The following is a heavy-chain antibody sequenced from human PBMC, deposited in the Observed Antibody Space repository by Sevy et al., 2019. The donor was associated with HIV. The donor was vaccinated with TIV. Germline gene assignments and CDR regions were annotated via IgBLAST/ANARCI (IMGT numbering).Heavy chain of an antibody. CDR1: GFTFSSYW. Sequence: GGSLRLSCAASGFTFSSYWMHWVRQAPGKGLVWVSRINSDGSSTSYADSVKGRFTISRDNAKNTLYLQMNSLRAEDKAVYYCARDPLGYCTNGVCYRSGFFDYWGQGTLVTVSS. V-gene: IGHV3-74*01. CDR3: ARDPLGYCTNGVCYRSGFFDY. CDR2: INSDGSST. D-gene: IGHD2-8*01. J-gene: IGHJ4*02.